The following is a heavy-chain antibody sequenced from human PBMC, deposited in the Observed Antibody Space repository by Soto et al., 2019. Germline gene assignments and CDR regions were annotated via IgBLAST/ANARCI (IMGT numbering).Heavy chain of an antibody. V-gene: IGHV1-69*13. Sequence: SVKVSCKASGGTFSSYAISWVRQAPGQGLEWMGGIIPIFGTANYAQKFQGRVTITADESTSTAYMELSSLRSEDTAVYYCARGFILRYFDSRASYYGMDVWGQGTTVTVSS. J-gene: IGHJ6*02. D-gene: IGHD3-9*01. CDR2: IIPIFGTA. CDR3: ARGFILRYFDSRASYYGMDV. CDR1: GGTFSSYA.